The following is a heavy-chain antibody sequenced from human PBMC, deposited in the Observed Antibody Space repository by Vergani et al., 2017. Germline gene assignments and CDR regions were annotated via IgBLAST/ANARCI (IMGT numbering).Heavy chain of an antibody. V-gene: IGHV1-69*01. Sequence: QVQLVQSGAELKKPGSSVKVSCKASGGTFSSYAISWVRQAPGQGLEWMGGIIPIFVTANYAQKLQGRVTITAAESTGTAYMGRGSLRSEDTAVYYCARGGEDYDIVTDYYVEAIDIWGQGTMVTVSS. D-gene: IGHD3-9*01. CDR3: ARGGEDYDIVTDYYVEAIDI. CDR2: IIPIFVTA. CDR1: GGTFSSYA. J-gene: IGHJ3*02.